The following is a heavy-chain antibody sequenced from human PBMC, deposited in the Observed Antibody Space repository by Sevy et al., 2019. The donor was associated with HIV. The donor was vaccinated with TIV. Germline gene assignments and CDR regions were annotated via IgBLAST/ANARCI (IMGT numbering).Heavy chain of an antibody. CDR1: GLTFSSHW. CDR3: ARGQLLQFLEWPSYSLDV. V-gene: IGHV3-74*01. D-gene: IGHD3-3*01. Sequence: GGSLRLSCAASGLTFSSHWMFWVRQAPGKGLMWVSHINSHGTITNYADSVKGRFAISRDNAKNTVYLRMDSLRAEDTAVYYCARGQLLQFLEWPSYSLDVWGQGTTVTVSS. J-gene: IGHJ6*02. CDR2: INSHGTIT.